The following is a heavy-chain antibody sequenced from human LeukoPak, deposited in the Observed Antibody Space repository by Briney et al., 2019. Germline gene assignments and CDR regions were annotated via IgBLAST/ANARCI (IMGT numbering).Heavy chain of an antibody. D-gene: IGHD6-13*01. CDR2: IYHSGST. V-gene: IGHV4-4*02. Sequence: SETLSLTCAVSGGSISSSNWWSWVRQPPGKGLEWIGEIYHSGSTNYNPSLKSRVTISVDKSKNQFSLKLSSVTAADTAVYYCARLPRSRSSGFDPWGQGTLVTVSS. J-gene: IGHJ5*02. CDR3: ARLPRSRSSGFDP. CDR1: GGSISSSNW.